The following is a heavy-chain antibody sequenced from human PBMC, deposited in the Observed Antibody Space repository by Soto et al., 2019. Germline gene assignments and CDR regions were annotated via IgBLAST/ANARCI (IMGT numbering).Heavy chain of an antibody. J-gene: IGHJ4*02. CDR1: GFTFSSYG. CDR2: IWYDGSNK. D-gene: IGHD3-3*01. V-gene: IGHV3-33*01. Sequence: GGSLRLSCAASGFTFSSYGMHWVRQAPGKGLEWVAVIWYDGSNKYYADSVKGRFTISRDNSKNTLYLQMNSLRAEGTAVYYCARGRFLYYFDYWGQGTLVTVSS. CDR3: ARGRFLYYFDY.